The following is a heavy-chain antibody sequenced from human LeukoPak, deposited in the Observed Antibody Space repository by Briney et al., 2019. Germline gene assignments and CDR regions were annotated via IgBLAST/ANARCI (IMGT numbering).Heavy chain of an antibody. V-gene: IGHV1-46*01. CDR3: ARSYIVVVTAPFDY. CDR1: GYTFTNYF. D-gene: IGHD2-21*02. J-gene: IGHJ4*02. Sequence: GASVKVSCKASGYTFTNYFMHWVRQAPGQGLEWMGIINPSGGSTSHAQKFQGRVTLTRDTSTSTVYMEMSSLRSEDTAVYYCARSYIVVVTAPFDYWGQGTLVTVSS. CDR2: INPSGGST.